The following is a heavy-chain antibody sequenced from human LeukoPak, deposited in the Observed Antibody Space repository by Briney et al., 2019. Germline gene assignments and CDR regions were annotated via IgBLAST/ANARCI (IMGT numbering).Heavy chain of an antibody. CDR2: IKQDGSEK. CDR1: GFTFSDYY. CDR3: ARERGIFCSSTSCYIRYYYYMDV. D-gene: IGHD2-2*02. V-gene: IGHV3-7*01. J-gene: IGHJ6*03. Sequence: PGGSLRLSCAASGFTFSDYYMSWIRQAPGKGLEWVANIKQDGSEKYYVDSVKGRFTISRDNAKNSLYLQMNSLRAEDTAVYYCARERGIFCSSTSCYIRYYYYMDVWGKGTTVTVSS.